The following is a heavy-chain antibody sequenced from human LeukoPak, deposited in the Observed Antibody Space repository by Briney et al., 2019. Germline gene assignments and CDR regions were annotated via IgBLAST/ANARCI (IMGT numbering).Heavy chain of an antibody. J-gene: IGHJ4*02. CDR1: GFTFSNYW. CDR3: VRDGGVSGYDLLDY. CDR2: INQDGSEE. Sequence: GGSLRLSCAASGFTFSNYWMSWVRQAPGKGLEWVAHINQDGSEEHYMDSVKARFIISRDNAKNSPSLQMDSLRAEDTAVYYCVRDGGVSGYDLLDYWGQGTLVTVSS. D-gene: IGHD5-12*01. V-gene: IGHV3-7*01.